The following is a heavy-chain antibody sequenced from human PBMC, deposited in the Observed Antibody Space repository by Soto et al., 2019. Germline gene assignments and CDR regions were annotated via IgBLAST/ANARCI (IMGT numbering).Heavy chain of an antibody. V-gene: IGHV3-11*06. Sequence: QVQLVESGGGLVKPGGSLRLSCATSGFTFSDYYMSWIRQAPGKGLEFVSYISPKGTYRTYADSVEGRFTISRDNAKNSLYLQVNSLRAEDTAVYYCSRGGGGGLFDLWGQGTFVTVSS. CDR3: SRGGGGGLFDL. CDR2: ISPKGTYR. CDR1: GFTFSDYY. J-gene: IGHJ5*02. D-gene: IGHD2-21*01.